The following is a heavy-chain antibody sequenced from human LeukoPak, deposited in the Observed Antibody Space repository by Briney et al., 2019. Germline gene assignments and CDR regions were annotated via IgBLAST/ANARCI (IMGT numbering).Heavy chain of an antibody. CDR2: IHYSGIT. CDR1: GVSTSSDF. Sequence: SETLSLTCIVSGVSTSSDFWSWIRQPPGEGLEWIGYIHYSGITNYNPSLKSRVTIPIATSKNQFPLNLRSVTAADTGVYYCARVGGKLLSAPFDVWRPATMVSVSS. V-gene: IGHV4-59*01. J-gene: IGHJ3*01. D-gene: IGHD4-23*01. CDR3: ARVGGKLLSAPFDV.